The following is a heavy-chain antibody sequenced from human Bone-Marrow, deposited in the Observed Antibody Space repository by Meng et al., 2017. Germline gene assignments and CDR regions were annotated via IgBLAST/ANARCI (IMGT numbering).Heavy chain of an antibody. V-gene: IGHV6-1*01. D-gene: IGHD7-27*01. CDR2: TYYRSKWYN. J-gene: IGHJ4*02. CDR3: ARAPHGTGDWDPQDY. Sequence: WSWIRQPAGKGLEWLGRTYYRSKWYNDYAVSVKSRITINPDTSKNQFSLQLNSVTPEDTAVYYCARAPHGTGDWDPQDYWGQGTLVTVSS.